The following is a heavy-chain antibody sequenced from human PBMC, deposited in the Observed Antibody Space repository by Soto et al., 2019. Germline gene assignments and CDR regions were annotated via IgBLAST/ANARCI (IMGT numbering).Heavy chain of an antibody. V-gene: IGHV4-59*01. CDR1: GGSISSYY. CDR3: ARSGGGRLHLGELSL. J-gene: IGHJ4*02. CDR2: IYYSGST. Sequence: SETLSLTCTVSGGSISSYYWSWIRQPPGKGLEWIGYIYYSGSTNYIPSLKSRVTISVDTSKNQFSLKLSSVTAADTAVYYCARSGGGRLHLGELSLWGQGTLVTVSS. D-gene: IGHD3-16*02.